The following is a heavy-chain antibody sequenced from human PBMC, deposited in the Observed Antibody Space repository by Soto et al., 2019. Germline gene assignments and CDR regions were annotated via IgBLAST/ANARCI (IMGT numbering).Heavy chain of an antibody. D-gene: IGHD5-12*01. Sequence: PGQSLKISCKGSAYSFTSYCIVWVRHMPGKGLEWMGIIYPGDSDTRYSPSFQGQVTISADKSISTAYLQWSSLKASDTAMYYCVSLSNSGYERDVFDIWGQGTMVTVSS. CDR1: AYSFTSYC. CDR2: IYPGDSDT. V-gene: IGHV5-51*01. CDR3: VSLSNSGYERDVFDI. J-gene: IGHJ3*02.